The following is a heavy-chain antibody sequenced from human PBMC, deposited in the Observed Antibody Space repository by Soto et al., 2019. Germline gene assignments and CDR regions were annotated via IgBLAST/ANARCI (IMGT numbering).Heavy chain of an antibody. Sequence: QVQLVESGGGVVQPGRSLRLSCAASGFTFSSYGMHWVRQAAGKGLEWVAVIWYDGSNKYYADSVKGRFTISRDNSKNTLYLQMNSLRAEDTAVYYCARDSGMITFGGRGQGTLVTVSS. D-gene: IGHD3-16*01. CDR1: GFTFSSYG. CDR3: ARDSGMITFGG. J-gene: IGHJ4*02. CDR2: IWYDGSNK. V-gene: IGHV3-33*01.